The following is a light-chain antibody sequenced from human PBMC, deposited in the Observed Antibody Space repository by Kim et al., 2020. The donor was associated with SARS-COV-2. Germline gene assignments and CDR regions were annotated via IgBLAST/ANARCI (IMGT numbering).Light chain of an antibody. Sequence: PGKKGRITCEGNNLGSNSVHWYQQKPGPAHLLVIYYDSDRHSGIPERFSGSNSGNTATLSIGGVEAGDEADYYWQVWDSSSDNVVFGGGTQLTVL. CDR3: QVWDSSSDNVV. CDR2: YDS. J-gene: IGLJ2*01. CDR1: NLGSNS. V-gene: IGLV3-21*04.